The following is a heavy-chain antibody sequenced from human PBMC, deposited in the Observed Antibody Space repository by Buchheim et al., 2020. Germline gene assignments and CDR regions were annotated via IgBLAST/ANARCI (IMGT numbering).Heavy chain of an antibody. CDR1: QFTFSSHA. V-gene: IGHV3-30*04. D-gene: IGHD4-23*01. CDR2: ISYDGSNK. CDR3: ARDQDYGGNSGPEMVYYYYGMDV. Sequence: QVQLVESGGDVVQPGRSLRLSCAASQFTFSSHAMHWVRQAPAKGLEWVAVISYDGSNKYYADSVKGRFTISRDNSKNTLYLQMNSLRAEDTAVYYCARDQDYGGNSGPEMVYYYYGMDVWGQGTT. J-gene: IGHJ6*02.